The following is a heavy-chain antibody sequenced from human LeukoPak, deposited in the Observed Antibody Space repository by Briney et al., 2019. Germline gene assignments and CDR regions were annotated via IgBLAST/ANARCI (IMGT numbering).Heavy chain of an antibody. Sequence: GGSLRLSCAASGFTFSNYWITWVRQAPGKGPEWVANINQDGSEKYYVDSVKGRFTISRDNAKYSLYLQMNSLRAEDTAVYYCARRAIDSSGHRFDYWGQGTLVTVSS. CDR3: ARRAIDSSGHRFDY. D-gene: IGHD3-22*01. CDR1: GFTFSNYW. J-gene: IGHJ4*02. V-gene: IGHV3-7*01. CDR2: INQDGSEK.